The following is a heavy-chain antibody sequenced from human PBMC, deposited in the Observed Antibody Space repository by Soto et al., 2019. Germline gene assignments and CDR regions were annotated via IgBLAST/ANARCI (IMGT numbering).Heavy chain of an antibody. CDR2: LWHDDINK. CDR1: GFTFSTYG. V-gene: IGHV3-33*01. J-gene: IGHJ4*02. CDR3: ARNIGGKEAPGNMGFDH. Sequence: GGALRLSCAASGFTFSTYGMHWVRQAPGRGLEWVAGLWHDDINKHYAESVKGRFTISRDTSKNTLDLQLDSLRAEDTAVYYCARNIGGKEAPGNMGFDHWGQGT.